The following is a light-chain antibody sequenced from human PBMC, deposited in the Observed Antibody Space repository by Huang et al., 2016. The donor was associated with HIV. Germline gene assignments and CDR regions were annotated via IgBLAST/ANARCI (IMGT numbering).Light chain of an antibody. CDR3: QQYNNWPPLT. V-gene: IGKV3-15*01. Sequence: EIVMTQSPATLSVSPGERATLSCRASQSVSRTLAWYQQKPGQAPRLLIYGASTRATGIPARFSGSGSVTEFTLTISSLQSEDFAVYYCQQYNNWPPLTFGGGTKVEIK. J-gene: IGKJ4*01. CDR1: QSVSRT. CDR2: GAS.